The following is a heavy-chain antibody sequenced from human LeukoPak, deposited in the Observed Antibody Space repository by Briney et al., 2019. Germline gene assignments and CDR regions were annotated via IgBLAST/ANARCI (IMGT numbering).Heavy chain of an antibody. CDR1: GGSFSGYY. D-gene: IGHD3-22*01. Sequence: KPSETLSLTCAVYGGSFSGYYWSWVRQPPGKGLEWIGEINHGGGTNYNSSLKSRVTISVDTSKNQFSLKPSSVTAADTAVYYCARGPYYYDSSGYLAFYFDYWGQGTLVTVSS. CDR2: INHGGGT. CDR3: ARGPYYYDSSGYLAFYFDY. J-gene: IGHJ4*02. V-gene: IGHV4-34*01.